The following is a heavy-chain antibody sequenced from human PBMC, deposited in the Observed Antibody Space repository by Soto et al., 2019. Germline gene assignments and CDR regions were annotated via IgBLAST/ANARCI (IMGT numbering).Heavy chain of an antibody. CDR3: APRRNTGERCWFDP. Sequence: QITLEESGPTLVKPTQTLTLTCTVSGFSLTTSGVAVVWIRQPPGKALEWLAAIYGNDDEHYSPSLRNRLTITKDTSKNPVVLTMTNMDPVDTAPYFRAPRRNTGERCWFDPWGQGTLVTVSS. CDR1: GFSLTTSGVA. J-gene: IGHJ5*02. D-gene: IGHD1-1*01. CDR2: IYGNDDE. V-gene: IGHV2-5*01.